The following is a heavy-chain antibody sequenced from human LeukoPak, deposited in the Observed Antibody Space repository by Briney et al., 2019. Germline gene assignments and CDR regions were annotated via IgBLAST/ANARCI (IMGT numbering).Heavy chain of an antibody. CDR3: ARDGGGTIFGVVPLGMDV. D-gene: IGHD3-3*01. CDR2: IKEGGSAK. J-gene: IGHJ6*02. V-gene: IGHV3-7*01. CDR1: GFTFSNYC. Sequence: PGGSLRLSCAAAGFTFSNYCMAWVRQAPGKGLEWVANIKEGGSAKYYVDSVRGRFTISRDNAKNSLYLQMNSLRAEDTAVYYCARDGGGTIFGVVPLGMDVWGQGTTVTVSS.